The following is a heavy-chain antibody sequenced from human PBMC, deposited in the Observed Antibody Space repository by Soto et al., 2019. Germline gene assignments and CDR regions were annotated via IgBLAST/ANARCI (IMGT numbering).Heavy chain of an antibody. J-gene: IGHJ5*02. V-gene: IGHV4-39*01. D-gene: IGHD2-2*02. CDR1: GDSISSSGYY. Sequence: KPSETLSLTXTVSGDSISSSGYYWGWIRQTPGKGLEWIGSFYFGGSTHYNPSLKSRLTISVDTSKNHFSLNLDSVTAADTAVYYCARHREGEGYQPLYSWFDPWGQGTLVTVS. CDR2: FYFGGST. CDR3: ARHREGEGYQPLYSWFDP.